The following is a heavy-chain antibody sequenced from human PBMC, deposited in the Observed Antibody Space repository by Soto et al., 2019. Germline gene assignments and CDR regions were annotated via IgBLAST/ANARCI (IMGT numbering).Heavy chain of an antibody. Sequence: GGSLRLSCAASGFTFSSYGMHWVRQAPGKGLEWVAVISYDGSNKYYADSVKGRFTISRDNSKNTLYLQMSSLRAEDTAVYYCAKLGADYSYWGQGTLVTVS. J-gene: IGHJ4*02. CDR1: GFTFSSYG. CDR2: ISYDGSNK. V-gene: IGHV3-30*18. D-gene: IGHD3-16*01. CDR3: AKLGADYSY.